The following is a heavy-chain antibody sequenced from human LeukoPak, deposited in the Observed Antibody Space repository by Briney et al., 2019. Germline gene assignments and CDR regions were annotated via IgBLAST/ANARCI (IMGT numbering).Heavy chain of an antibody. Sequence: PSETLSLTCAVYGGSFSGYYWSWIPQPPGKGLEWIGEINHSGSTNYNPSLKSRVTISVDTSKNQFSLKLSSVTAADTAVYYCVVAATFVSFDYWGQGTLVTVSS. V-gene: IGHV4-34*01. CDR2: INHSGST. CDR1: GGSFSGYY. D-gene: IGHD2-15*01. J-gene: IGHJ4*02. CDR3: VVAATFVSFDY.